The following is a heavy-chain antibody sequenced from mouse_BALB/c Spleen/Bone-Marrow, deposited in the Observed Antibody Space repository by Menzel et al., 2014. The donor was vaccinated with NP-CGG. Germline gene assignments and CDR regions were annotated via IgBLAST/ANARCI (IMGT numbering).Heavy chain of an antibody. CDR3: ARQYGNYWFAY. Sequence: DVKLQESGGGLVQPGGSLKVSCAASGFDFSRDWMSWVRQAPGKGLEWIGEINPDSSTINYTPSLKDKFIISRDNAKKTLYLQMSNVRTEDPALYFCARQYGNYWFAYWGQGTLVTVSA. CDR2: INPDSSTI. CDR1: GFDFSRDW. V-gene: IGHV4-1*02. D-gene: IGHD2-10*02. J-gene: IGHJ3*01.